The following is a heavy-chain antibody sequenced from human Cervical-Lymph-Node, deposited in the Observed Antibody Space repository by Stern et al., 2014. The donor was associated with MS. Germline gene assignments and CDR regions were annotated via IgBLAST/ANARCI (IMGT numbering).Heavy chain of an antibody. CDR3: ARGRGGNYRYYFDY. V-gene: IGHV3-21*01. CDR1: GFTFSSYS. D-gene: IGHD4-23*01. Sequence: EVQLVESGGGLVKPGGSLRLSCAASGFTFSSYSMNWVRQAPGKGLEWVASISSGGSYIYYADSLQGRFTISRDNAKNSLYLQMNSQRAKDTAVYYCARGRGGNYRYYFDYWGQGTRVTVSS. J-gene: IGHJ4*02. CDR2: ISSGGSYI.